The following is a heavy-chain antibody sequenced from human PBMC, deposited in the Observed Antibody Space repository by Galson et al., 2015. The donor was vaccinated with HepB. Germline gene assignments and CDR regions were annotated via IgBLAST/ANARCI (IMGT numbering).Heavy chain of an antibody. CDR3: ASEDRGSGSYWAGDRIRTYFGMDV. Sequence: SLRLSCAASGFTFSRYGMHWVRQAPGKGLEWVAFIGFDGTKKYYADSVRGRFTISRDNSKNTLYLRMNNLKSEDTARYSCASEDRGSGSYWAGDRIRTYFGMDVWGQGTTVTISS. CDR2: IGFDGTKK. D-gene: IGHD3-10*01. CDR1: GFTFSRYG. J-gene: IGHJ6*02. V-gene: IGHV3-30*19.